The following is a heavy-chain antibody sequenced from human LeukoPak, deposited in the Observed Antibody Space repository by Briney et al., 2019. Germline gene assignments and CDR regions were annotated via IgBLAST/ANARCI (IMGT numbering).Heavy chain of an antibody. CDR3: ARAQTYGDSRLLLDY. J-gene: IGHJ4*02. D-gene: IGHD4-17*01. CDR1: GFTFGNYG. Sequence: GGSLRLSCAASGFTFGNYGMSWVRQAPGKGLEWVSGINWNGGSTGYADSVEGRFTISRDNAKNSQYLQMNSLRVEDTALYYCARAQTYGDSRLLLDYWGQGTLVTVSS. V-gene: IGHV3-20*04. CDR2: INWNGGST.